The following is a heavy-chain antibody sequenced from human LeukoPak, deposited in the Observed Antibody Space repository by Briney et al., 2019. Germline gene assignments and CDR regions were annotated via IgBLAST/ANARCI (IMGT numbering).Heavy chain of an antibody. Sequence: ASVKVSCKASGGTFSSYAISWVRQATGQGLEWMGRIIPILGIANYAQKFQGRVTITADKSTSTAYMELSSLRSEDTAVYYCARDVRYSGYDGIIVWFDPWGQGTLVTVSS. J-gene: IGHJ5*02. CDR2: IIPILGIA. CDR3: ARDVRYSGYDGIIVWFDP. V-gene: IGHV1-69*04. CDR1: GGTFSSYA. D-gene: IGHD5-12*01.